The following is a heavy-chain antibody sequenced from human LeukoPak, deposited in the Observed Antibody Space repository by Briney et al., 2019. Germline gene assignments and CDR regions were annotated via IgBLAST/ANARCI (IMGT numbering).Heavy chain of an antibody. D-gene: IGHD5-24*01. CDR3: TTERGWLQLGDY. V-gene: IGHV3-48*03. J-gene: IGHJ4*02. Sequence: PGGSLRLSCAASGFTFSGYDMNRVRQAPGKELEWVSYISGSGSTIYYADSVKGRFTISRDNAKNSLYLQMNSLRAEDTAVYYCTTERGWLQLGDYWGQGTLVTVSS. CDR2: ISGSGSTI. CDR1: GFTFSGYD.